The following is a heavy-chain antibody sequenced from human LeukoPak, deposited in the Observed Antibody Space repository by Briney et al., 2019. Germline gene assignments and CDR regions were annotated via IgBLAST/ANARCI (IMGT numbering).Heavy chain of an antibody. J-gene: IGHJ3*02. CDR3: ARGHRNYDSSGYLRVDAFDI. D-gene: IGHD3-22*01. CDR1: GGSFSGYY. V-gene: IGHV4-31*11. Sequence: RPSETLSLTCAVYGGSFSGYYWSWIRQHPGKGLEWIGYIYYSGSTYYNPSLKSRVTISVDTSKNQFSLKLSSVTAADTAVYYCARGHRNYDSSGYLRVDAFDIWGQGTMVTVSS. CDR2: IYYSGST.